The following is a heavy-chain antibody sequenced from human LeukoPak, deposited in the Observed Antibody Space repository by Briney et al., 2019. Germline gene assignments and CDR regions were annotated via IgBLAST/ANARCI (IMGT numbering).Heavy chain of an antibody. D-gene: IGHD3-9*01. CDR3: AKVYYDILTGYYRMWGYFDY. V-gene: IGHV3-23*01. Sequence: GGSLRLSCAASGFTFSSYAMSWVRQAPGKGLEWVSAISGSGGSTYYADSVKGRFIISRDNSKNTLYLQMNSLRAEDTAVYYCAKVYYDILTGYYRMWGYFDYWGQGTLVTVSS. J-gene: IGHJ4*02. CDR1: GFTFSSYA. CDR2: ISGSGGST.